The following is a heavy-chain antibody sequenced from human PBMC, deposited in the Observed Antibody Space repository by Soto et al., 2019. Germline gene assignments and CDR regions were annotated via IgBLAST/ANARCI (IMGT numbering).Heavy chain of an antibody. CDR3: AREGHYDSSGYYYGMDV. V-gene: IGHV3-11*01. CDR2: ISSSGSTI. J-gene: IGHJ6*02. Sequence: LRLSCAASGFTFSDYYMSWIRQAPGKGLEWVSYISSSGSTIYCADSVKGRFTISRDNAKNSLYLQMNSLRAEDTAVYYCAREGHYDSSGYYYGMDVWGQGTTVTVSS. D-gene: IGHD3-22*01. CDR1: GFTFSDYY.